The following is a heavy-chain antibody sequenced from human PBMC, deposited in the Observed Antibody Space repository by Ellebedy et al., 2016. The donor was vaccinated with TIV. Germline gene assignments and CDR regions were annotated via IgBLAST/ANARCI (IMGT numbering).Heavy chain of an antibody. Sequence: GESLKISCSASGFTFSTYWMSWLRQTPGQGLEWVANTNPDGSEKHYVDSLKGRFAISRDNAKNSLYLEMNSLRAEDTAVYYCARDPALSFNGWADWGQGTLVTVSS. J-gene: IGHJ4*02. CDR3: ARDPALSFNGWAD. CDR2: TNPDGSEK. V-gene: IGHV3-7*01. D-gene: IGHD2-8*01. CDR1: GFTFSTYW.